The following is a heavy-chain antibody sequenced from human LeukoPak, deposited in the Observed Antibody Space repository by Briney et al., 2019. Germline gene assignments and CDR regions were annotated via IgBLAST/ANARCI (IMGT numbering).Heavy chain of an antibody. CDR2: IYYSGST. J-gene: IGHJ6*03. CDR3: ARAVLPGPYNYYYMDV. CDR1: GGSISSSSYY. V-gene: IGHV4-39*07. Sequence: PSETPSLTCTVSGGSISSSSYYWGWIRQPPGKGLEWIGSIYYSGSTKYNPSLKSRVTISVDTSKNQFSLNLTSVTAADTALYYCARAVLPGPYNYYYMDVWGKGTTVTISS. D-gene: IGHD2-2*01.